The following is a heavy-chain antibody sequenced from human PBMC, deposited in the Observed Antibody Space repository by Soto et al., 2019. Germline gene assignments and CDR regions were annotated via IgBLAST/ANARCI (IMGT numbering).Heavy chain of an antibody. V-gene: IGHV4-4*02. Sequence: QVQLQESGPGLVKPSGNLSLTCAVSGGSISSSNWWSWVRQPPGKGLEWIGEIYHSGSTNYNPSLKSRVTISGDKSKNQFSLKLSSVTAAATAVYYCARDRCSGGSCYSGREWRYFDYWGQGTLVTVSS. CDR2: IYHSGST. D-gene: IGHD2-15*01. J-gene: IGHJ4*02. CDR1: GGSISSSNW. CDR3: ARDRCSGGSCYSGREWRYFDY.